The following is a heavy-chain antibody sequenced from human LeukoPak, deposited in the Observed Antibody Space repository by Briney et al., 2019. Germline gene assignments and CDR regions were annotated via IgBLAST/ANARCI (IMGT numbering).Heavy chain of an antibody. V-gene: IGHV1-2*02. J-gene: IGHJ4*02. CDR3: ARSMRGIAAAGTIPYDY. Sequence: ASVKVSCKASGYTFTGYYMHWVRQAPGQGLEWMGWINPNSGGTNYAQKFQGRVTKTRDTSISTAYMELSRLRSDDTAVYYCARSMRGIAAAGTIPYDYWGQGTLVTVSS. CDR1: GYTFTGYY. D-gene: IGHD6-13*01. CDR2: INPNSGGT.